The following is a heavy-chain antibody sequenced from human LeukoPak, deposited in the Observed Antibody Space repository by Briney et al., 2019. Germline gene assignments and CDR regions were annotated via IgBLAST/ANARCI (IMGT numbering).Heavy chain of an antibody. Sequence: QPGGSLRLSCAASGFTFSAYGMHWVRQAPGKGLEWVAVIWSDGNNKYYADSVKGRFTISRDNSKNTLYLQMNSLRAEDTAVYYCARDISSGYYDAFDIWGQGTMVTVSS. CDR3: ARDISSGYYDAFDI. CDR2: IWSDGNNK. D-gene: IGHD3-22*01. CDR1: GFTFSAYG. J-gene: IGHJ3*02. V-gene: IGHV3-33*01.